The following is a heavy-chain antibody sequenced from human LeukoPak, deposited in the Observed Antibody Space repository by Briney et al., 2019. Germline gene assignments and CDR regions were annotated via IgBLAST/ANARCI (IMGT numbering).Heavy chain of an antibody. Sequence: GGSLRLSCAASGFTFSSYAMSWVRQAPGKGLEWVSAISGSGGSTYYADSVKGRFTISRDNSKNTLYLQMNSLRAEDTAVYYCAKHLYDFWSGYWPTDYWGQGTLVTVSS. J-gene: IGHJ4*02. CDR2: ISGSGGST. D-gene: IGHD3-3*01. V-gene: IGHV3-23*01. CDR1: GFTFSSYA. CDR3: AKHLYDFWSGYWPTDY.